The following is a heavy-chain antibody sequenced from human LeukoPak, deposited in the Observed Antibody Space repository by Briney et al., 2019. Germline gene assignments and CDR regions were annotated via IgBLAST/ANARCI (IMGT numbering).Heavy chain of an antibody. CDR1: GGSISSSSYY. Sequence: PSETLSLTCTVSGGSISSSSYYWGWIRQPPGKGLEWIGSIYYSGSTYYNPSLKGRVTISVDTSKNQFSLKLSSVTAADTAVYYCARVPGYYDSSGYYPNWFDPWGQGTLVTVSS. V-gene: IGHV4-39*07. CDR2: IYYSGST. D-gene: IGHD3-22*01. CDR3: ARVPGYYDSSGYYPNWFDP. J-gene: IGHJ5*02.